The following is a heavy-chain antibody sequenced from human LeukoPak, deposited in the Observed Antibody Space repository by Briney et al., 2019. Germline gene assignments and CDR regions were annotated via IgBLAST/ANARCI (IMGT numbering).Heavy chain of an antibody. CDR3: ARQLVPAAGDAFDI. Sequence: SVKVSCKASGGTFSSYAISWVRQAPGQGLEWMGGIIPIFGTANYAQKFQGRVTITADESTSTAYMELSSLRSEDTAVYYCARQLVPAAGDAFDIWGQGTMVTVSS. D-gene: IGHD2-2*01. CDR2: IIPIFGTA. CDR1: GGTFSSYA. J-gene: IGHJ3*02. V-gene: IGHV1-69*13.